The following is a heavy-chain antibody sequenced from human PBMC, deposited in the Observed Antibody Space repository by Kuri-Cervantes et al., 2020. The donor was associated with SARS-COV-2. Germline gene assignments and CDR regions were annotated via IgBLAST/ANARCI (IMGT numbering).Heavy chain of an antibody. CDR2: IKSKTDGGTT. J-gene: IGHJ4*02. CDR1: GFTFSNAW. CDR3: TTDFVVVPAAFFDY. V-gene: IGHV3-15*01. Sequence: GGSLRPSCAASGFTFSNAWMSWVRQAPGKGLEWVGRIKSKTDGGTTDYAAPVKGRFTISRDDSKNTLYLQMNSLKTEDTAVYYCTTDFVVVPAAFFDYWGQGTLVTVSS. D-gene: IGHD2-2*01.